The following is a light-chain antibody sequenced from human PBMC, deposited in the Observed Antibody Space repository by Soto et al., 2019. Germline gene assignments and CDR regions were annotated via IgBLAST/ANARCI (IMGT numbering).Light chain of an antibody. V-gene: IGLV1-47*01. CDR3: VAWDDSLSGNYV. J-gene: IGLJ1*01. Sequence: QSVLTQPPSASGTPGQRVTISCSGSSSNIGSNYVYWYQQLPGTAPKLLIYRNNQRPSGVPDRFSGSKSGTSASLAISGLRSEDEADYYCVAWDDSLSGNYVFGTGTKLTVL. CDR1: SSNIGSNY. CDR2: RNN.